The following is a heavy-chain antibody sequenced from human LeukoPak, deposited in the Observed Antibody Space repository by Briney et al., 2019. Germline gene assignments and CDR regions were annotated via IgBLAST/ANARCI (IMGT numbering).Heavy chain of an antibody. CDR2: IYYSGST. D-gene: IGHD3-10*01. J-gene: IGHJ3*02. Sequence: SETLSLTCTVSGGSISSGDYYWSWIRQPPGKGLEWIGYIYYSGSTYYNPSLKSRVTISVDTSKNQFSLKLSSVTAADTAVYYCARARMVRGVIPRGAFDIWGQGTMVTVSS. V-gene: IGHV4-30-4*01. CDR3: ARARMVRGVIPRGAFDI. CDR1: GGSISSGDYY.